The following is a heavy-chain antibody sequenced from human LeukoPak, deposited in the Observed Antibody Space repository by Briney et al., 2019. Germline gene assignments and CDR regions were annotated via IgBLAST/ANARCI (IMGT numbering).Heavy chain of an antibody. CDR3: ARGGFESRWACDI. D-gene: IGHD2-15*01. CDR1: GYTFTKYA. CDR2: INTNTRTP. V-gene: IGHV7-4-1*02. Sequence: ASVKVSCKASGYTFTKYAINWVRQAPGQGLEWMGWINTNTRTPTYAQGFTGRFVFSLDTSVSTAYLQISSLAAEDTAVYYCARGGFESRWACDIWGQGTVVTVSS. J-gene: IGHJ3*02.